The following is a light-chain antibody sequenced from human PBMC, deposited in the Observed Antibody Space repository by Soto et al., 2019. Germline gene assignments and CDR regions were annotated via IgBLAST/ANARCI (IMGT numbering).Light chain of an antibody. CDR2: DAS. Sequence: DIQMTPSPCTLSASVGDRVNITCRASQSISSWLAWYQQKPEKAPKLLIYDASSLESGVPTRFSASGSETEFTLTISSLQPEDFATYYCQQYSTYPRTFGQGTKVDIK. V-gene: IGKV1-5*01. CDR1: QSISSW. CDR3: QQYSTYPRT. J-gene: IGKJ1*01.